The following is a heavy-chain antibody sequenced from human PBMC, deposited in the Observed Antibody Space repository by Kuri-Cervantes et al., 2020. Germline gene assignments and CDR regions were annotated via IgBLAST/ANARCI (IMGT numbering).Heavy chain of an antibody. J-gene: IGHJ5*02. Sequence: GGSLRLSCAASGFTFSSYAMSWVRQAPGKGLEWVSAISGSGGSTYYADSVKGRFTISRDNSKNTLYLQMNSLIAEDTAVYYCAKFGAGEARADSSGSPDAWSWGQGTLVTVSS. V-gene: IGHV3-23*01. D-gene: IGHD3-22*01. CDR3: AKFGAGEARADSSGSPDAWS. CDR1: GFTFSSYA. CDR2: ISGSGGST.